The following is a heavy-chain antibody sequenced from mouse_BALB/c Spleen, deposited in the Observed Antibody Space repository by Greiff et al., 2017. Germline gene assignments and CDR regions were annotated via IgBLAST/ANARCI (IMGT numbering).Heavy chain of an antibody. V-gene: IGHV1-14*01. CDR3: ARKAYYGNTYAMDY. Sequence: EVKLVESGPELVKPGASVKMSCKASGYTFTSYVMHWVKQKPGQGLEWIGYINPYNDGTNYNEKFKGKATLTTDKTSSTAYMELSSLTSEDSAVYYCARKAYYGNTYAMDYWGQGTSVTVSS. CDR1: GYTFTSYV. J-gene: IGHJ4*01. D-gene: IGHD2-10*01. CDR2: INPYNDGT.